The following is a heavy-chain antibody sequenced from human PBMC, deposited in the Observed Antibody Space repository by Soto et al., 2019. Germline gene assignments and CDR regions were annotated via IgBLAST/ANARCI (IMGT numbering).Heavy chain of an antibody. CDR1: GYTFTSYG. Sequence: QVQLVQSGAEVKKPGASVKVSCKASGYTFTSYGINWVRQAPGQGLEWMGWISAYNSNTNYAQKRQXXXTXXTDTSTSTADMELRSLRSDDTAVYSCARGPEVIDYWGQGTLVTVSS. J-gene: IGHJ4*02. V-gene: IGHV1-18*01. D-gene: IGHD2-21*01. CDR2: ISAYNSNT. CDR3: ARGPEVIDY.